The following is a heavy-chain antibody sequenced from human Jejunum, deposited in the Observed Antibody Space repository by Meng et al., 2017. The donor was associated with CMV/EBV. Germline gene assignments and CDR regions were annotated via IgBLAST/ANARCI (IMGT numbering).Heavy chain of an antibody. Sequence: AYGFTFSNSWMTGVRQGPGKGLEWVANIKEDGSQRYYVDSVKGRFTISRDNAKSSLYLRMDSLRAEDTAVYYCVRQECGGDCYFEYWGQGTLVTVSS. CDR1: GFTFSNSW. CDR2: IKEDGSQR. D-gene: IGHD2-21*02. J-gene: IGHJ4*02. CDR3: VRQECGGDCYFEY. V-gene: IGHV3-7*01.